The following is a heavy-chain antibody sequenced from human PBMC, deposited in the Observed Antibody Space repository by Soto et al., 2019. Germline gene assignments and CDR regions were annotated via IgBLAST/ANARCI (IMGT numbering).Heavy chain of an antibody. J-gene: IGHJ5*02. V-gene: IGHV3-53*01. D-gene: IGHD4-17*01. CDR2: IYSGGST. CDR3: ASLNTLTTNH. CDR1: GFTVSRNH. Sequence: EVQLVESGGTLIQPGGSLRLSCAASGFTVSRNHLSWVRQAPGKGLEWVSIIYSGGSTYYADSVQGRFTISRDDSKNMLSLQMDSLRAEDTAVYYCASLNTLTTNHWGQGTLVTVSS.